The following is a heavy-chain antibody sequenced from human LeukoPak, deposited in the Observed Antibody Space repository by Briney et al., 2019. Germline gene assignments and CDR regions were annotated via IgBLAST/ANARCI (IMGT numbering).Heavy chain of an antibody. CDR3: ARDSAWIQLWFWDY. Sequence: TGGSLRLSCAASGFTFSSYWMSWVRQAPGKGLEWVANIKQDGSEKYYVDSVKGRFTISRDNAKNSLYLKMNSLRAEDTAVYYCARDSAWIQLWFWDYWGQGTLVTVSS. CDR2: IKQDGSEK. V-gene: IGHV3-7*01. CDR1: GFTFSSYW. J-gene: IGHJ4*02. D-gene: IGHD5-18*01.